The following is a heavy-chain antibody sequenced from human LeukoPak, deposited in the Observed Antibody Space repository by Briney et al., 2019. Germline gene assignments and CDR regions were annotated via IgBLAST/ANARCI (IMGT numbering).Heavy chain of an antibody. CDR3: AGLSSSWYENWFDP. CDR1: GFTFSSYG. CDR2: ISYDGSNK. V-gene: IGHV3-30*03. D-gene: IGHD6-13*01. J-gene: IGHJ5*02. Sequence: GGSLRLSCAASGFTFSSYGMHWVRQAPGKGLEWVAVISYDGSNKYYADSVKGRFTISRDNSKNTLYLQMNSLRAEDTAVYYCAGLSSSWYENWFDPWGQGTLVTVSS.